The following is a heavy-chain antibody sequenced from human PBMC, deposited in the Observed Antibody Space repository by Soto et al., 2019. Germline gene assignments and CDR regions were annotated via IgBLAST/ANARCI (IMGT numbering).Heavy chain of an antibody. Sequence: ASVKVSCKASGGTFSSYTISWVRQAPGQGLEWMGWINAGNGNTKYSQKFQGRVTITRDTSASTAYMELSSLRSEDTAVYYCARDIAALYFDYWGQGTLVTVSS. D-gene: IGHD6-6*01. CDR2: INAGNGNT. V-gene: IGHV1-3*01. CDR1: GGTFSSYT. J-gene: IGHJ4*02. CDR3: ARDIAALYFDY.